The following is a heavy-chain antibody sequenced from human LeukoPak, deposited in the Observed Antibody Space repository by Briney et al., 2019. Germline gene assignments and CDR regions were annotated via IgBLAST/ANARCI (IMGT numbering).Heavy chain of an antibody. CDR2: ISGSGGST. D-gene: IGHD4-17*01. CDR1: GFTFSSYA. J-gene: IGHJ4*02. Sequence: GGSLRLSCAASGFTFSSYAMSWVRQAPGKGLEWVSAISGSGGSTYYADSVKGRFTISRDNSKNTLYLQMNSLRAEDTAVYYCAKDDVFRYGDYTFFDYWAPGTLVTVSS. CDR3: AKDDVFRYGDYTFFDY. V-gene: IGHV3-23*01.